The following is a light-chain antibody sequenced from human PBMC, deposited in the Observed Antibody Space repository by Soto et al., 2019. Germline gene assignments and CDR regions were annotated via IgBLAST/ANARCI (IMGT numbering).Light chain of an antibody. CDR2: KAS. V-gene: IGKV1-5*03. CDR3: QQYSTYSET. CDR1: QSISSW. Sequence: DIKMTQSPSTLSASVGDRVTITCRASQSISSWLAWYQQKPGKAPKLLIYKASSLESGVPSSFSGSASGTVFTLTIRGLQPDDFATYYCQQYSTYSETFGQGTKVEIK. J-gene: IGKJ1*01.